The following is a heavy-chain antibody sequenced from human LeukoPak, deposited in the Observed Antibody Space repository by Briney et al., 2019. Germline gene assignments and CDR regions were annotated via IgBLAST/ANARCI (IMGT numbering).Heavy chain of an antibody. Sequence: TGGSLRLSCTTSGFTLSNYWMTWVGQAPGKGLEWVAKIQKDGSEAYYVDSMEGRFTISRDNAENSLYLQMHSLRAEDTAVYSCARAGVTNQLGQTYWYFDLWGRGTLVTVSS. CDR1: GFTLSNYW. V-gene: IGHV3-7*01. D-gene: IGHD7-27*01. J-gene: IGHJ2*01. CDR3: ARAGVTNQLGQTYWYFDL. CDR2: IQKDGSEA.